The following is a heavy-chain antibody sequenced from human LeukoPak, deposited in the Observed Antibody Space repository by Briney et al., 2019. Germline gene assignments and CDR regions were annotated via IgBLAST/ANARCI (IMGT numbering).Heavy chain of an antibody. CDR2: IYTGGST. V-gene: IGHV3-66*01. Sequence: GGSLRLSCAASGISVSGAYMSWVRQAPGKGLAQVSIIYTGGSTHYADSVKGRFRISRDDSKNTLSLQMNSLSDEDTAVYFCAASSRGTRYFDHWGQGTLVTVSS. D-gene: IGHD1-1*01. CDR3: AASSRGTRYFDH. CDR1: GISVSGAY. J-gene: IGHJ4*02.